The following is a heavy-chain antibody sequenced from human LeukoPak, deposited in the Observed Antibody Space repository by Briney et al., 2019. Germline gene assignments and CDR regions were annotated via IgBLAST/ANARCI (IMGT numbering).Heavy chain of an antibody. CDR1: GGTFSSYA. V-gene: IGHV1-69*01. D-gene: IGHD1-26*01. Sequence: SVKVSCKASGGTFSSYAISWVRQAPGQGLEWMGGTIPIFGTANYAQKFQGRVTITADESTSTAYMELSSLRSEDTAVYYCARDQLQYSGSLDAFDIWGQGTMVTVSS. CDR3: ARDQLQYSGSLDAFDI. CDR2: TIPIFGTA. J-gene: IGHJ3*02.